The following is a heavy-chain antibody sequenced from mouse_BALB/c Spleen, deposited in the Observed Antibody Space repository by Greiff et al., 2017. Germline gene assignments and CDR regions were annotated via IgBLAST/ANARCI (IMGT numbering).Heavy chain of an antibody. D-gene: IGHD2-1*01. CDR1: GFTFSSFG. Sequence: DVMLVESGGGLVQPGGSRKLSCAASGFTFSSFGMHWVRQAPEKGLEWVAYISSGSSTIYYADTVKGRFTISRDNPKNTLFLQMTSLRSEDTAMYYCARSNYGNSFAYWGQGTLVTVSA. CDR3: ARSNYGNSFAY. J-gene: IGHJ3*01. CDR2: ISSGSSTI. V-gene: IGHV5-17*02.